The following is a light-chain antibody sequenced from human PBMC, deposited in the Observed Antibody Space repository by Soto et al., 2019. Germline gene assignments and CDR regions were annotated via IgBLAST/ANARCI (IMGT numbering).Light chain of an antibody. CDR3: QKGNSLPPFT. CDR1: QSLTRW. Sequence: DFQMTQSPSSVSASVGDRVTITCRATQSLTRWLAWYQQKPGQAPKLLIDAASTLHSGVSSRFSGTGSWTDFTLTINNLQPEDVATYYYQKGNSLPPFTFGPGTRVDI. J-gene: IGKJ3*01. CDR2: AAS. V-gene: IGKV1D-12*01.